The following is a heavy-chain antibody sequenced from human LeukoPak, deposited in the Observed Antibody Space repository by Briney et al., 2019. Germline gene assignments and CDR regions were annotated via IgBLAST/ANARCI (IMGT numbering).Heavy chain of an antibody. Sequence: SETLSLTCAVSGYPISSGYYWGWIRQPPGKGLEWIGSIYHSGSTYYNPSLKSRVTISVDTSKNQFSLKLSSVAAADTAVYYCARHNNFWSGYYTHNIFDYWGQGTLVTVSS. CDR2: IYHSGST. CDR1: GYPISSGYY. D-gene: IGHD3-3*01. J-gene: IGHJ4*02. V-gene: IGHV4-38-2*01. CDR3: ARHNNFWSGYYTHNIFDY.